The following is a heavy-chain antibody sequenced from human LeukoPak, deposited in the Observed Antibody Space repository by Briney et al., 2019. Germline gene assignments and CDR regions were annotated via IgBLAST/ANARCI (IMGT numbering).Heavy chain of an antibody. J-gene: IGHJ6*03. D-gene: IGHD3-3*01. CDR1: GYTFTGYY. V-gene: IGHV1-2*02. CDR3: ARVGGTRSGYLSYYYYMDV. Sequence: ASVKVSCKASGYTFTGYYMHWVRQAPGQGLEWMGWINPNSGGTNYAQKFQGRATMTRDTSISTAYMELSRLRSDDTAVYYCARVGGTRSGYLSYYYYMDVWGKGTTVTVSS. CDR2: INPNSGGT.